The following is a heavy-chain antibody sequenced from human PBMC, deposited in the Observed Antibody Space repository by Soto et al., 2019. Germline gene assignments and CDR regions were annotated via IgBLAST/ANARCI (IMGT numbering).Heavy chain of an antibody. V-gene: IGHV3-53*01. CDR3: ARGRYGSGSSPHYYGMDV. Sequence: GGSLRLSCAASGFTVSSNYMSWVRQAPGKGLEWVSVIYSGGSTYYADSVKGRFTISRDNSKNTLYLQMNSLRAEDTAVYYCARGRYGSGSSPHYYGMDVWGQGTTVTVS. J-gene: IGHJ6*02. CDR1: GFTVSSNY. CDR2: IYSGGST. D-gene: IGHD3-10*01.